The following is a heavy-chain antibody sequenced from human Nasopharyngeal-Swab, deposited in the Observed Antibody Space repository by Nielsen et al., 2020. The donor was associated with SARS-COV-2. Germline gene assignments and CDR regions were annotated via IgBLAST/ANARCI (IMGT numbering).Heavy chain of an antibody. V-gene: IGHV3-48*01. D-gene: IGHD5-12*01. CDR2: ISSSGSTR. Sequence: VRQAPGKGLEWVSYISSSGSTRYYADSVKGRFTISRDNSKNTLYLQMNSLRAEDTAVYYCARDVDGILNWFDPWGQGTLVTVSS. CDR3: ARDVDGILNWFDP. J-gene: IGHJ5*02.